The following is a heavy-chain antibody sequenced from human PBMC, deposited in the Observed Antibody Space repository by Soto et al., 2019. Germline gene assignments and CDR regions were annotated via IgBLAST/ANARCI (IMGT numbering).Heavy chain of an antibody. Sequence: EVQLWESGGGLVQPGGSLRLSCAASGSTFSSYAMSWVRQAPGKGLEWVSVISGSGDSTYYADSVKGRFTISRDNSKNPXYXXMNSLRAGDTAVYYCARERGYCSGGNCYMEGAFDIWGQGTMVTVSS. CDR1: GSTFSSYA. CDR2: ISGSGDST. J-gene: IGHJ3*02. V-gene: IGHV3-23*01. D-gene: IGHD2-15*01. CDR3: ARERGYCSGGNCYMEGAFDI.